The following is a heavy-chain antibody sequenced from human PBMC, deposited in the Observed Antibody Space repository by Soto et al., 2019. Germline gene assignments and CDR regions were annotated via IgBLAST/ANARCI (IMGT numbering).Heavy chain of an antibody. CDR1: GGSISSYH. D-gene: IGHD3-3*01. CDR3: ARLFRDVYNAVEY. Sequence: SETLSLTCTVSGGSISSYHWSWSRQSPWKGLEWIGYTSNSAPTIYNPSLKSRVTISADTSKNQFSLRLSSVTAADTAVYFCARLFRDVYNAVEYWGQGALVTVS. CDR2: TSNSAPT. V-gene: IGHV4-59*08. J-gene: IGHJ4*02.